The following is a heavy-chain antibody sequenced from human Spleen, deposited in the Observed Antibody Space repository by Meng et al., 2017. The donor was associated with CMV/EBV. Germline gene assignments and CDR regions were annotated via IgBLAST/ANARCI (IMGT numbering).Heavy chain of an antibody. CDR2: INWNGGST. Sequence: GGSLRLSCAASGFTFSSYAMSWVRQAPGKGLEWVSGINWNGGSTGYADSVKGRFTISRDNAKNSLYLQMNSLRAEDMALYYCAKAGSSSSSRFDPWGQGTLVTVSS. J-gene: IGHJ5*02. CDR3: AKAGSSSSSRFDP. V-gene: IGHV3-20*04. D-gene: IGHD6-6*01. CDR1: GFTFSSYA.